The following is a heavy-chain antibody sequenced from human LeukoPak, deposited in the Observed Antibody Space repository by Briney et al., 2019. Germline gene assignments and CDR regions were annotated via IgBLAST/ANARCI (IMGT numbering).Heavy chain of an antibody. V-gene: IGHV1-2*04. CDR2: INPNSGGT. J-gene: IGHJ5*02. CDR3: ARNIAAAANWFDP. CDR1: GYTFSGYY. D-gene: IGHD6-13*01. Sequence: ASVKVSCKASGYTFSGYYMHWVRQAPGQGLEWMGWINPNSGGTNYAQKFQGWVTMTRDTSISTAYMELSRLRSDDTAVYYCARNIAAAANWFDPWGQGTLVTVSS.